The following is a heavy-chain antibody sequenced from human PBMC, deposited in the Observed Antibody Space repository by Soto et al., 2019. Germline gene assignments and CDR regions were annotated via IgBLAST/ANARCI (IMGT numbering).Heavy chain of an antibody. D-gene: IGHD2-21*02. J-gene: IGHJ4*02. Sequence: SETLSLTCTVSGGSLSSGAYYWTWIRQHPGKGLEWIGYIYHSGSTSYNPSLKSRLVMSVDTSKNQFSLKMTSLTAADTAVYYCARGGDYSKYYFDYWGQGALVTVS. CDR1: GGSLSSGAYY. V-gene: IGHV4-31*03. CDR3: ARGGDYSKYYFDY. CDR2: IYHSGST.